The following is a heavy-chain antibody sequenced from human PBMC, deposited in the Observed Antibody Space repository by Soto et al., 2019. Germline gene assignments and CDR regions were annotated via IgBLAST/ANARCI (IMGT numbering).Heavy chain of an antibody. CDR1: GFTFSSYS. J-gene: IGHJ1*01. D-gene: IGHD4-17*01. Sequence: EVQLVESGGGLVQPGGSLRLSCAASGFTFSSYSMNWVRQAPGKGLEWVSYISSSSSTIYYADSVKGRFTISRDNAKNSLYLQMNSLRAEDTAVYYCARTSEDYGGKWLRGKYFQHWGQGTLVTVSS. CDR3: ARTSEDYGGKWLRGKYFQH. V-gene: IGHV3-48*01. CDR2: ISSSSSTI.